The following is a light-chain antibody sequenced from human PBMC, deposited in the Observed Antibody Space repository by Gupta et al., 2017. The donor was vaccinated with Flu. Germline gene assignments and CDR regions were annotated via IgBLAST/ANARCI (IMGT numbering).Light chain of an antibody. CDR1: NIGSES. Sequence: GQTASIACEGGNIGSESVHWYRQKPGQAPVLILYDDDDRHSGIPERFSGSNSENTATLTISRVEAGDEADYYCQVGETSNDHWVFGGGTRLTVL. CDR2: DDD. J-gene: IGLJ3*02. V-gene: IGLV3-21*02. CDR3: QVGETSNDHWV.